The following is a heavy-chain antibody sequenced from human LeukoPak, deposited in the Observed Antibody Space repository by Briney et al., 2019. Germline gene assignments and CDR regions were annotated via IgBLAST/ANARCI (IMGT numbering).Heavy chain of an antibody. CDR1: GFTFRSYA. CDR3: VKDYDFWSGYYSPTRGYFDY. J-gene: IGHJ4*02. D-gene: IGHD3-3*01. V-gene: IGHV3-23*01. CDR2: ISGSGSNT. Sequence: GGSLRLSCAASGFTFRSYAMSWVRQAPGKGLEWVSAISGSGSNTYYADSVKGRFTISRDNSKNTLYLQMNSLRAEDTAVYYCVKDYDFWSGYYSPTRGYFDYWGQGTLVTVSS.